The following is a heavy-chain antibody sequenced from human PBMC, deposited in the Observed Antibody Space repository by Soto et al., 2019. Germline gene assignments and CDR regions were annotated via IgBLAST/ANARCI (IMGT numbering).Heavy chain of an antibody. V-gene: IGHV3-23*01. CDR2: ISGSGGST. CDR1: GFTFSSYA. J-gene: IGHJ6*02. Sequence: GGSLRLSCAASGFTFSSYAMSWVRQAPGKGLEWVSAISGSGGSTYYADSVKGRFTISRDNSKNTLYLQMNSLRAEDTAVYYCAKSYDFWSGNGMDVWDQGTTVTVSS. CDR3: AKSYDFWSGNGMDV. D-gene: IGHD3-3*01.